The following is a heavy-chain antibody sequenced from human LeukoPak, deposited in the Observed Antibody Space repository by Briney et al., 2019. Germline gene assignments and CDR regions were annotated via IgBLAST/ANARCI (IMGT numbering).Heavy chain of an antibody. CDR1: GDTFTRYD. J-gene: IGHJ3*02. V-gene: IGHV1-8*01. CDR2: RNPISGNP. D-gene: IGHD3-3*01. CDR3: ARGVHNYDFWSGYYAGAFDI. Sequence: ASLKGSCKASGDTFTRYDINCGRQAPGQRLERRGWRNPISGNPGYAQKFQGRATMTRNTSINTAYMELSSLRTDDTAVYYCARGVHNYDFWSGYYAGAFDIWGQGKMVTVSS.